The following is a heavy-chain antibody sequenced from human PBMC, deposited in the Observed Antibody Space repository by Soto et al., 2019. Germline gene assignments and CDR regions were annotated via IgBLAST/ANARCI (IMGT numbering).Heavy chain of an antibody. CDR3: AQLDANSGYDWRYDH. Sequence: QITLKESRPPLVKPTQTLTLTCNFSGFSLTYKGVGVSWIRQPPRKALGWLGIIYWDNDKRYRPSLNNRLTTTKDTSKNPVVLTMTNVDTVDTATYYCAQLDANSGYDWRYDHWGQGTLVTVSS. CDR2: IYWDNDK. CDR1: GFSLTYKGVG. D-gene: IGHD5-12*01. J-gene: IGHJ5*02. V-gene: IGHV2-5*02.